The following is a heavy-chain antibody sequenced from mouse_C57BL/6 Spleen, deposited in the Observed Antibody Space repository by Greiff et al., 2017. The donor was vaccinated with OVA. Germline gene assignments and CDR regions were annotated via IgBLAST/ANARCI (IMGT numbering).Heavy chain of an antibody. V-gene: IGHV15-2*01. CDR3: ARGGDYDSLFAY. D-gene: IGHD2-4*01. J-gene: IGHJ3*01. CDR2: ILPSIGRT. CDR1: DSEVFPIAY. Sequence: VQLQQSGSELRSPGSSVKLSCKDFDSEVFPIAYMSWVRQKPGHGFEWIGGILPSIGRTIYGEKFEDKATLDADTLSNTAYLELNSLTSEDSAIYYWARGGDYDSLFAYWGQGTLVTVSA.